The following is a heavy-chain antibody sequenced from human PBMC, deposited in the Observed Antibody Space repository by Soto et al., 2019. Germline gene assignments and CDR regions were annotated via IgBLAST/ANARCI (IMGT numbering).Heavy chain of an antibody. CDR1: GFTFRSYW. CDR2: IRSDGSST. J-gene: IGHJ6*03. CDR3: ALKHSSSWAYFYYYMDV. V-gene: IGHV3-74*01. Sequence: EVQLVESGGGLVQPGGSLRLSCAASGFTFRSYWMHWVRQAPGKGLAWVARIRSDGSSTSYADSVKGRFTISRDNAKNTLYLQMNSLRAEDTAVYYCALKHSSSWAYFYYYMDVWGKGTTVTVSS. D-gene: IGHD6-13*01.